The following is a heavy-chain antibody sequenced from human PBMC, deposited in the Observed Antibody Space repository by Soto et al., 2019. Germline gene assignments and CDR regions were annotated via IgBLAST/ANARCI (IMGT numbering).Heavy chain of an antibody. J-gene: IGHJ2*01. CDR2: IWYDGSNK. V-gene: IGHV3-33*01. CDR1: GFTFSSYG. Sequence: QVQLVESGGGVVQPGRSLRLSCAASGFTFSSYGRHWVRQAPGKGLEWVAVIWYDGSNKYYADSVKGRFTISRDNSKNTLYLQMNSLRAEDTAVYYCARAPLGSGYLYWYFDLWGRGTLVTVSS. CDR3: ARAPLGSGYLYWYFDL. D-gene: IGHD5-12*01.